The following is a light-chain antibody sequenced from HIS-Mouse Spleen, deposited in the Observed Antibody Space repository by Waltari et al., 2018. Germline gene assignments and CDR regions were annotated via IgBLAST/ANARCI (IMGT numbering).Light chain of an antibody. CDR2: STN. CDR3: VLYMGSGIWV. CDR1: SGSVSTSYY. J-gene: IGLJ3*02. V-gene: IGLV8-61*01. Sequence: QTVVTQEPSFSVSPGGTVTRTFGFSSGSVSTSYYPRWYQQTPGQAPRTLIYSTNPRSSGVPDRFSGSILGNKAALTITGAQADDESDYYCVLYMGSGIWVFGGGTKLTVL.